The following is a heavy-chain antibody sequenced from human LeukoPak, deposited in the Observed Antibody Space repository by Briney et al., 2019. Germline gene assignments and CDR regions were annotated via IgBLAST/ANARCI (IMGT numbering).Heavy chain of an antibody. D-gene: IGHD3-10*01. CDR1: GFTFSSYA. CDR2: ISYDGSNK. J-gene: IGHJ6*02. V-gene: IGHV3-30-3*01. CDR3: ARAYGSGSYYNVGYYGMDV. Sequence: PGGSLRLSCAASGFTFSSYAMHWVRQAPGKGLEWVAVISYDGSNKYYADSVKGRFTISRDNSKNTLYLQMNSLRAEDTAVYYCARAYGSGSYYNVGYYGMDVWGQGTTVTVSS.